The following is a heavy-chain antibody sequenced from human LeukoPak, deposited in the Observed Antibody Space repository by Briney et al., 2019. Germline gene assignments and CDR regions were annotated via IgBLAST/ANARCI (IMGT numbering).Heavy chain of an antibody. Sequence: GESLKISCKGSGYSFTSYWIGWARQMPGKGLEWMGIIYPGDSDSRYSPSFQGQVTISADKSINTAYLQLSSLKASDTAMYYCARQFYDSSGYYPYFDSWGQGTLVTVSS. D-gene: IGHD3-22*01. CDR1: GYSFTSYW. J-gene: IGHJ4*02. CDR2: IYPGDSDS. V-gene: IGHV5-51*01. CDR3: ARQFYDSSGYYPYFDS.